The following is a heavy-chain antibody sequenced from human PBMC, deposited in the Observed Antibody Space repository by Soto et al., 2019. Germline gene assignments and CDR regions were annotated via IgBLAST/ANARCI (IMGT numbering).Heavy chain of an antibody. Sequence: QVQLVESGGGVVQPGRSLRLSCSVSGFTFSSHAMHWVRQAPGKGLEWVALISSDGSNKYYADSVKGRFTTSRDNSKNTMNPQMNSMRVEDTAVYYCATDDEGGIDCDLGYWGQGALVTVSS. CDR1: GFTFSSHA. J-gene: IGHJ4*02. D-gene: IGHD1-26*01. CDR2: ISSDGSNK. V-gene: IGHV3-30-3*01. CDR3: ATDDEGGIDCDLGY.